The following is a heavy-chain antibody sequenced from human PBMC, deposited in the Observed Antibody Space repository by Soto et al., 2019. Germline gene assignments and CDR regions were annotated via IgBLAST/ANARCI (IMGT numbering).Heavy chain of an antibody. CDR1: GGTFSSYA. J-gene: IGHJ6*02. V-gene: IGHV1-69*01. Sequence: QVQLVQSGAEVKKPGSSVKVSCKASGGTFSSYAISWVRQAPGQGLEWMGGIIPIFGTANYAQKFQGRVTITADESKSTAYMELSSLRSEDTAVYYCARSSTIVVVPAAIEDYYYGMDVWGQGTTVTVSS. CDR3: ARSSTIVVVPAAIEDYYYGMDV. CDR2: IIPIFGTA. D-gene: IGHD2-2*02.